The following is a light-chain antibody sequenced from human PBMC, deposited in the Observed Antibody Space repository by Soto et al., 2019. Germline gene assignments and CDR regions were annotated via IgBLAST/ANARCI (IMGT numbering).Light chain of an antibody. CDR1: QSINAH. J-gene: IGKJ1*01. V-gene: IGKV3-15*01. Sequence: EVVMTQSPATLSVSPGERVTLSCRASQSINAHLAWYQQKTGQAPRLLLHGASTRATGIPARFSGSGFGKEFILTISSLKSEDFAVYYCQQYNTWLWTFGQGTKVEIQ. CDR2: GAS. CDR3: QQYNTWLWT.